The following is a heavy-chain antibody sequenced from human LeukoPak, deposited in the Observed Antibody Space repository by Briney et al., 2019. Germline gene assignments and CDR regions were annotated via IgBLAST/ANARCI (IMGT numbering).Heavy chain of an antibody. V-gene: IGHV7-4-1*02. Sequence: GASVSVSCTASGYTSTSYAMNWVRQAPGQGLEWMGWINTNTGNPTYAQGFTGRFVFSLDTSVSTAYLQISSLKAEDTAVYYCARGRYGYSYGPDDFDYWGQGTLVTVSS. CDR1: GYTSTSYA. D-gene: IGHD5-18*01. CDR2: INTNTGNP. J-gene: IGHJ4*02. CDR3: ARGRYGYSYGPDDFDY.